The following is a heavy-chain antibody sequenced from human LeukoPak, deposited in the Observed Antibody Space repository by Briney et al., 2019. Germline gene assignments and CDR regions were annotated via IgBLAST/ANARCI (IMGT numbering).Heavy chain of an antibody. CDR3: AKDLYYYGSGSYLDPFDY. V-gene: IGHV3-23*01. D-gene: IGHD3-10*01. CDR2: ISGSGGST. J-gene: IGHJ4*02. CDR1: GSTFSSYA. Sequence: PGGSLRLSCAASGSTFSSYAMSWVRQAPGKGLEWVSAISGSGGSTYYADSVKGRFTISRDNSKNTLYLQMNSLRAEDTAVYYCAKDLYYYGSGSYLDPFDYWGQGTLVTVSS.